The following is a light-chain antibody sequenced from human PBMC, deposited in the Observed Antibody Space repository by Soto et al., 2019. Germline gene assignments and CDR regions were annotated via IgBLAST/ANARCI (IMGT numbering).Light chain of an antibody. V-gene: IGKV1-39*01. CDR3: QQSIRAPLT. Sequence: DIPMTQSPSSLPASVGDRVTITCRASQDISILLNWYQHKSGKAPQLLIFAASTLQSGVPSRFSGSGSGTEFTLTITSLQPEDFATYFCQQSIRAPLTFGGGTKVEIK. CDR1: QDISIL. CDR2: AAS. J-gene: IGKJ4*01.